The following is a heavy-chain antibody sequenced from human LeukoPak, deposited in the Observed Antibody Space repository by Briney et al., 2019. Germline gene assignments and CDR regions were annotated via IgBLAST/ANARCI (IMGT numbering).Heavy chain of an antibody. V-gene: IGHV3-23*01. CDR3: AKVRGFMKESLDY. D-gene: IGHD3-10*01. Sequence: PGGSLRLSCAASGFTFSNYGTSWVRQAPGKGLEWVSSISGSGGATYYADSVKGRFTISRDNSKNTLFLQMNSLRAEDTAVYYCAKVRGFMKESLDYWGQGTLVTVSS. J-gene: IGHJ4*01. CDR2: ISGSGGAT. CDR1: GFTFSNYG.